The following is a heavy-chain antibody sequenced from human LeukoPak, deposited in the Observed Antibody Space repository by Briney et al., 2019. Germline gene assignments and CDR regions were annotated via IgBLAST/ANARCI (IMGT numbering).Heavy chain of an antibody. CDR1: GFTFGDYA. CDR3: TRPDDVDIVATMYY. CDR2: IRSKAYGGTT. D-gene: IGHD5-12*01. J-gene: IGHJ4*02. Sequence: GGSLRLSCTASGFTFGDYAMSWVRQAPGKGLEWVGFIRSKAYGGTTEYAASVKGRSTISRDDSKSIAYLQMNSLKTEDTAVYYCTRPDDVDIVATMYYWGQGTLVTVSS. V-gene: IGHV3-49*04.